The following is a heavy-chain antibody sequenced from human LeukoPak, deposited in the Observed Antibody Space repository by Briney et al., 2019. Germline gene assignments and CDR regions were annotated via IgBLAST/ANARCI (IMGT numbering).Heavy chain of an antibody. D-gene: IGHD6-13*01. Sequence: GGSLRLSCAASGFTFNDYAMDWVRNAPGKGLECVLGISGFVGGTYYAPSVKGRLTISRDIFGNMLYLHRVSFEDEDTAFYYFARRSGSSWSSFDHWPQGPLLPLSS. CDR3: ARRSGSSWSSFDH. CDR1: GFTFNDYA. J-gene: IGHJ4*02. V-gene: IGHV3-23*01. CDR2: ISGFVGGT.